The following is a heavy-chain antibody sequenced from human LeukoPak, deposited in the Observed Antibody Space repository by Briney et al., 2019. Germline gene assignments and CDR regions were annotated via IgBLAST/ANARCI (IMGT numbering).Heavy chain of an antibody. V-gene: IGHV3-30-3*01. CDR1: GFTFSSYA. J-gene: IGHJ4*02. CDR2: ISYDGSNK. CDR3: ARGGGELRLFDY. Sequence: GGSLRLSCAASGFTFSSYAMHWVRQAPGKRRERVAVISYDGSNKYYADSVKGRFTISRDNSKNTLYLQMNSLRAEDTAVYYCARGGGELRLFDYWGQGTLVTVSS. D-gene: IGHD1-26*01.